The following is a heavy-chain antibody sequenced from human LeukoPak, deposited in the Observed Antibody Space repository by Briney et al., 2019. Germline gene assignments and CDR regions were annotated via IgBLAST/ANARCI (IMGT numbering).Heavy chain of an antibody. CDR2: ISSSSSTI. D-gene: IGHD2-15*01. Sequence: PGGSLRLSCAASGFTFSSYAMSWVRQAPGKGLEWVSYISSSSSTIYYADSVRSRFTISRDNAKKSLYLQMNSLRDEDTAVYYCASLRVVMAAATPPPDFWGQGTLVTVSS. CDR3: ASLRVVMAAATPPPDF. J-gene: IGHJ4*02. V-gene: IGHV3-48*02. CDR1: GFTFSSYA.